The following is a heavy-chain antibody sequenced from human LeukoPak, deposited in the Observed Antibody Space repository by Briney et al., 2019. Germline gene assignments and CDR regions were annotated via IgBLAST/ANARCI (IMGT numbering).Heavy chain of an antibody. D-gene: IGHD5-24*01. V-gene: IGHV1-46*01. CDR1: GYTFTSYY. CDR3: ASHVEMATTPFDY. J-gene: IGHJ4*02. Sequence: GASVKVSCKASGYTFTSYYIHWVRQAPGRGLEWMGIINPSGGSTSYAQKFQGRVTMTRDTSTSTVYMELSSLRSEDTAVYYCASHVEMATTPFDYWGQGTLVTVSS. CDR2: INPSGGST.